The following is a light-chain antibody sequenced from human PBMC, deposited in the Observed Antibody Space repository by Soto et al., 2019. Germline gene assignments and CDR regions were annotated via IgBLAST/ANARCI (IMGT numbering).Light chain of an antibody. Sequence: EILFTQSPGTLSLSPGERATLSCRASQSVSNNYLAWYQQKPGQAPRILIHGASTRATGIPARFSGSGYGREFTLTISSLQSEDVAVYYCQQYNDSPYTFGQGTKVDIK. CDR1: QSVSNN. CDR3: QQYNDSPYT. V-gene: IGKV3-15*01. J-gene: IGKJ2*01. CDR2: GAS.